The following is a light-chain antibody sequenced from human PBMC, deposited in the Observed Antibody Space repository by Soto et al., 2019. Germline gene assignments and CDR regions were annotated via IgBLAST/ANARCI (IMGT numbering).Light chain of an antibody. CDR1: SSDVGGYNY. Sequence: QSALTQPRSVSGSPGQSVTISCTGASSDVGGYNYVSWYQQHPGKAPKLMIYDVSKRPSGVPDRFSGSKSGNTASLTISGLQAEDEADYYCYSYTSSTTPLFGGGTKLTVL. J-gene: IGLJ2*01. CDR2: DVS. V-gene: IGLV2-11*01. CDR3: YSYTSSTTPL.